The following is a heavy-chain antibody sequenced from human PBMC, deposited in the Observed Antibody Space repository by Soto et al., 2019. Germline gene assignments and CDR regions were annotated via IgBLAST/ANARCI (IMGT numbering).Heavy chain of an antibody. CDR3: ERGGDIVATMHGWFDP. D-gene: IGHD5-12*01. Sequence: GESLKISCKGSGYSFTSYWISWVRQMPGKGLEWMGRIDPSDSYTNYSPSFQGHVTISADKSISTAYLQWSSLKASDTAMYYCERGGDIVATMHGWFDPWGQGTLVTVSS. V-gene: IGHV5-10-1*01. CDR2: IDPSDSYT. CDR1: GYSFTSYW. J-gene: IGHJ5*02.